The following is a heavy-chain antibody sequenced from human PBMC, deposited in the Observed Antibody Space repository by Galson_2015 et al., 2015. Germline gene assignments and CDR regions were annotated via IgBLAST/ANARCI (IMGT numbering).Heavy chain of an antibody. CDR2: INSDGTGT. CDR3: ARDLTMYSYSGPRGVLDY. V-gene: IGHV3-74*01. CDR1: GFTFSSYW. J-gene: IGHJ4*02. Sequence: SLRLSCAASGFTFSSYWMHWVRQAPGKGLVWVSRINSDGTGTSHADSVKGRFTISRDNAKNTLYLQMNSLRAEDTAVYYCARDLTMYSYSGPRGVLDYWGQGARVTVSS. D-gene: IGHD2-21*01.